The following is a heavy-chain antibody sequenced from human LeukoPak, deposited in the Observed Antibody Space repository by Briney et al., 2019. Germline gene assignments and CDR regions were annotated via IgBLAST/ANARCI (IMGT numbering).Heavy chain of an antibody. D-gene: IGHD1-26*01. CDR3: ARGQGATVPQVGKNWFDP. CDR1: IDSFSNYH. Sequence: PSETLSLTCSVYIDSFSNYHWNWIRQTPAKGMEWIGEVNESRGTNISPSLRSRVILSVDTSKNPFSLKFISVTAADTTIYYCARGQGATVPQVGKNWFDPWGEGTRVTVSS. V-gene: IGHV4-34*01. CDR2: VNESRGT. J-gene: IGHJ5*02.